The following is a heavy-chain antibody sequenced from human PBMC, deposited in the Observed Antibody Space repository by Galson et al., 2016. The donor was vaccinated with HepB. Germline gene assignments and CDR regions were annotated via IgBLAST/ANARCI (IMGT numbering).Heavy chain of an antibody. CDR3: AREDYTDYKVAY. D-gene: IGHD4-11*01. Sequence: SLRLSCAASGFVFSAYGMHWVRQAPGKGLEWVAVLWYDGTNKYYADSVKGRFTISRDDSNKTLYLKMDSLRAEDTAVYYCAREDYTDYKVAYWGQGTLVAVSS. CDR2: LWYDGTNK. J-gene: IGHJ4*02. V-gene: IGHV3-33*01. CDR1: GFVFSAYG.